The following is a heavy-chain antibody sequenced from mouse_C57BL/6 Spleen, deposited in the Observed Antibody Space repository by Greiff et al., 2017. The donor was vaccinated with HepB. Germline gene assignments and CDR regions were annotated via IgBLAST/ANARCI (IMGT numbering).Heavy chain of an antibody. CDR1: GFTFTDYY. Sequence: EVKLVESGGGLVQPGGSLSLSCAASGFTFTDYYMSWVRQPPGKALEWLGFIRNKANGYTTEYSASVKGRFTISRDNSQSILYLQMNALRAEDSATYYCARSTMDAMDYWGQGTSVTVSS. V-gene: IGHV7-3*01. CDR2: IRNKANGYTT. J-gene: IGHJ4*01. D-gene: IGHD1-1*02. CDR3: ARSTMDAMDY.